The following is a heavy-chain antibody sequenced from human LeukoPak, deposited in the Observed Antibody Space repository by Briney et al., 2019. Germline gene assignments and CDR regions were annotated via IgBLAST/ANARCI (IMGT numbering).Heavy chain of an antibody. CDR1: GYTFTSYA. Sequence: GASVKVSCKASGYTFTSYAMHWVRQAPGQRLEWMGWINAGNGNTKYSQKFQGRVTMTRDTSISTAYMELSRLRSDDTAVYYCARGEWEPGGGFYWGQGTLVTVSS. V-gene: IGHV1-3*01. J-gene: IGHJ4*02. CDR2: INAGNGNT. CDR3: ARGEWEPGGGFY. D-gene: IGHD1-26*01.